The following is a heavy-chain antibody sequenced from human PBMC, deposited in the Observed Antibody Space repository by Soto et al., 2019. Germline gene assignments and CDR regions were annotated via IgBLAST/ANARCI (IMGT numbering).Heavy chain of an antibody. Sequence: GEPLRISWKVSGYSFTSYWIGWVRQMPGKGLEWMGIIYPGDSDTRYSPSFQGQVTISADKSISTAYLQRSSLKAADTAVYYCARRVDIVATWRYYFDYWGQGTLVTVSS. J-gene: IGHJ4*02. CDR3: ARRVDIVATWRYYFDY. V-gene: IGHV5-51*01. D-gene: IGHD5-12*01. CDR2: IYPGDSDT. CDR1: GYSFTSYW.